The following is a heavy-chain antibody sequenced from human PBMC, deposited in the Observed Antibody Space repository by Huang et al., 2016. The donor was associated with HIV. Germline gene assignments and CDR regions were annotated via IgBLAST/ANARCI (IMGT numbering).Heavy chain of an antibody. CDR1: GGSIRSSDYH. CDR2: IYYKGST. D-gene: IGHD3-10*01. V-gene: IGHV4-39*01. J-gene: IGHJ6*03. Sequence: QLLLQESGPGLVKPSEALALTCAVSGGSIRSSDYHWGWIRQPPGKGLGWMGSIYYKGSTHYSPALKSRVTIAVDTSKNLFFLNLTSMTAADTAVYYCARHREGPVAYYSGWGSHLNYMDVWGRGRTVVVSS. CDR3: ARHREGPVAYYSGWGSHLNYMDV.